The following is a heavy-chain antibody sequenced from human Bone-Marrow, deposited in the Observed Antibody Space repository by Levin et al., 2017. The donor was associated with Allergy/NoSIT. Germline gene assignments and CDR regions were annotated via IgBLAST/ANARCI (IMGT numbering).Heavy chain of an antibody. J-gene: IGHJ4*02. CDR3: ARPHFHCSGDNCYSSCIDY. CDR1: GFTFSRHW. V-gene: IGHV3-74*01. Sequence: TGGSLRLSCVASGFTFSRHWMHWVRQVPGKGLVWVSRINDNGGSTNYADSVKGRFTISRDNAKNTLYLQMNSLRAEDTAIYYCARPHFHCSGDNCYSSCIDYWGQGTLVTVSS. D-gene: IGHD2-15*01. CDR2: INDNGGST.